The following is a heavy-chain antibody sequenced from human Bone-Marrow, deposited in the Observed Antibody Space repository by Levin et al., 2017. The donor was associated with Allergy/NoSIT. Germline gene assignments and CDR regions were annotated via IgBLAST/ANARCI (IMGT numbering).Heavy chain of an antibody. CDR1: GFTFSNFA. CDR3: AKDRGDAWLELGALGFYYGMDV. Sequence: PGGSLRLSCAASGFTFSNFAMHWVRQAPGKGLEWVALISFDGRHDYYADSVKGRFTISRDNSQNTLYLQMNSLRAEDTAVYYCAKDRGDAWLELGALGFYYGMDVWGQGTTVIVSS. CDR2: ISFDGRHD. V-gene: IGHV3-30*18. J-gene: IGHJ6*02. D-gene: IGHD5-24*01.